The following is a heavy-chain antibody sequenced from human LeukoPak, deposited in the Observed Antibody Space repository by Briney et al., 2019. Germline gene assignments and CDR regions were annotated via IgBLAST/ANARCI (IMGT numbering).Heavy chain of an antibody. D-gene: IGHD5-18*01. CDR3: ARDGYSIGRAFDP. CDR2: ISHSGST. Sequence: SETLSLTCSVYGGSFSAYYWIWIRQSPEMGLQWIGEISHSGSTNYNPSLRSRLTMSVDTSKHQFSLKLSSVTAADSAIYYCARDGYSIGRAFDPWGQGTLATVSS. CDR1: GGSFSAYY. J-gene: IGHJ5*02. V-gene: IGHV4-34*01.